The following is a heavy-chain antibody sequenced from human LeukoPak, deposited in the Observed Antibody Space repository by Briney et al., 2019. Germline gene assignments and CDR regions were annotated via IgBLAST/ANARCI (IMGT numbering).Heavy chain of an antibody. V-gene: IGHV4-34*01. CDR3: ARGFGSGSYYNY. D-gene: IGHD3-10*01. Sequence: SETLSLTCTVYGGSFSGYYWSWIRQPPGKGLEWIGEINHSGSTNYNPSLRSRVTISVDTSKNQFSLKLSSVTAADTAVYYCARGFGSGSYYNYWGQGTLVTVSS. J-gene: IGHJ4*02. CDR2: INHSGST. CDR1: GGSFSGYY.